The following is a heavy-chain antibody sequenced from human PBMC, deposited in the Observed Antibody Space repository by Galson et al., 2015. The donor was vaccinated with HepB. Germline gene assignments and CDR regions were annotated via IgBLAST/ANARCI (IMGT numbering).Heavy chain of an antibody. CDR3: ARGDYYGSGSYDDYSYYMNA. CDR1: GYTFTAYY. V-gene: IGHV1-2*02. J-gene: IGHJ6*03. D-gene: IGHD3-10*01. Sequence: SVKVSCKASGYTFTAYYIHWVRQAPGQGLEWMGWIDPNSGGTDHAQRFQGRVTMTRDTSLSMVYMEVGRLTSDDTAVYYCARGDYYGSGSYDDYSYYMNAWGKGTTVTVSS. CDR2: IDPNSGGT.